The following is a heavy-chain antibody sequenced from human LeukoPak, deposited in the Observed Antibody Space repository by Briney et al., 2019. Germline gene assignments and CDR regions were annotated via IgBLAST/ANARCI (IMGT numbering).Heavy chain of an antibody. Sequence: GESLKISCNGSGYXFTNYWIGWVRQMPGKGLEWMGSIYPGDSDTRYSPSFQGQVTISADKSISTAYLQWSSLKASDTAMYYCARRATATMAYYFDYWGQGTLVTVSS. CDR2: IYPGDSDT. V-gene: IGHV5-51*01. CDR1: GYXFTNYW. J-gene: IGHJ4*02. D-gene: IGHD5-12*01. CDR3: ARRATATMAYYFDY.